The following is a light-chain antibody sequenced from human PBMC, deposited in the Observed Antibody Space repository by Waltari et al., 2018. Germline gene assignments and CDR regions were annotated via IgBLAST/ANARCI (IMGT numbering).Light chain of an antibody. CDR3: QQGYTFPCT. J-gene: IGKJ2*02. V-gene: IGKV1-39*01. CDR2: SAS. CDR1: QNINKY. Sequence: DIQLTQSPSSLSASVGDRVTLTCRESQNINKYLNWYQQKAGKSPKLLIFSASNLQTGVPSRFSGSGSGTDFTLTISSLQPEDFATYYCQQGYTFPCTFGQGTKLEMK.